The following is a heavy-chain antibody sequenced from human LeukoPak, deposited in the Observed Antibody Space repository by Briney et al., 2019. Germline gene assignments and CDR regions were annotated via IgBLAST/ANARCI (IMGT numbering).Heavy chain of an antibody. CDR3: ASNPPNTGDFYY. Sequence: ASVKVSCKASGYTFTSYDINWVRQATGQGLEWMGWMNPNSGNTSYAQKFQGRVTMTRNTSISTAYMELSSLRSEDTAVYYCASNPPNTGDFYYWGLGSLVTVSS. J-gene: IGHJ4*02. D-gene: IGHD1-1*01. V-gene: IGHV1-8*01. CDR1: GYTFTSYD. CDR2: MNPNSGNT.